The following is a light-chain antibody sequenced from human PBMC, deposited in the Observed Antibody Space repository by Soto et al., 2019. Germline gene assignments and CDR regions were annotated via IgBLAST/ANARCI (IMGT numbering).Light chain of an antibody. CDR3: QKYNSAPRT. V-gene: IGKV1-27*01. CDR1: QRIDNF. J-gene: IGKJ1*01. CDR2: SAT. Sequence: DIQMTQSPSFLSAYVGDRVTITCRASQRIDNFLAWYQHKPGKVPKLLIYSATTLQSGVPSRFSGSGSGTDFTLTISSLQPEDVATYYCQKYNSAPRTFGQGTKVDIK.